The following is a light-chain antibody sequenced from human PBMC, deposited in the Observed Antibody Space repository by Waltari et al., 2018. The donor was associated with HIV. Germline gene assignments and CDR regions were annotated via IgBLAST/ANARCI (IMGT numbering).Light chain of an antibody. Sequence: SALTQSRSVSGSPGPSITISCTRTSKAVGAYTYVSSYQQHPGRAPKLLIYDLNRRPSGVPDRFSGSKSGNTASLSISGLQAEDEADYYCCSSAGRDIFVFGTGTKVTVL. J-gene: IGLJ1*01. CDR1: SKAVGAYTY. CDR2: DLN. CDR3: CSSAGRDIFV. V-gene: IGLV2-11*01.